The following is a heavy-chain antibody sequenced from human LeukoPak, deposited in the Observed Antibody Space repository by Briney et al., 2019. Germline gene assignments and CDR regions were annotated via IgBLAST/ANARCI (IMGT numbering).Heavy chain of an antibody. CDR3: ARPSYSSGWYADY. CDR1: GYTFTGYY. D-gene: IGHD6-19*01. Sequence: ASVKVSCKASGYTFTGYYMHWVRQAPGQGLEWMGWINPNSGGTNYAQKFQGRVTMTRDTSISTAYMELSRLRSDDTAVYYCARPSYSSGWYADYWGQGTLVTVSS. V-gene: IGHV1-2*02. J-gene: IGHJ4*02. CDR2: INPNSGGT.